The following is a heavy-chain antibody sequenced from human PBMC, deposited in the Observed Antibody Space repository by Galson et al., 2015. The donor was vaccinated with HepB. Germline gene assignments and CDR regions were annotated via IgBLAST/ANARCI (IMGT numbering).Heavy chain of an antibody. CDR1: GFTFSDYY. CDR3: ARDRGDVGGYSSGGELYAFDI. D-gene: IGHD6-19*01. J-gene: IGHJ3*02. Sequence: SLRLSCAASGFTFSDYYMSWLRQAPGKGLEWVSYISSSSSYTNYADSVKGRFTISRDNAKNSLYLQMNSLRAEDTAVYYCARDRGDVGGYSSGGELYAFDIWGQGTMVTVSS. V-gene: IGHV3-11*05. CDR2: ISSSSSYT.